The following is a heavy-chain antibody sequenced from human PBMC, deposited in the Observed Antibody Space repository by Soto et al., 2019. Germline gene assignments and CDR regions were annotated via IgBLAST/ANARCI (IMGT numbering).Heavy chain of an antibody. CDR1: GYPVTDYY. CDR2: INPATGAA. Sequence: QLHLVQSGAVVKKPGASVTVSCSASGYPVTDYYMHWVRQAPGRGLEWMGGINPATGAAKYTQTFQGRVTMTRDTSTSTVFMELSGLTSEDTAVFYCARGWGVGVAGSAAFDMWGQGTLVTVSS. CDR3: ARGWGVGVAGSAAFDM. V-gene: IGHV1-2*02. D-gene: IGHD3-3*01. J-gene: IGHJ3*02.